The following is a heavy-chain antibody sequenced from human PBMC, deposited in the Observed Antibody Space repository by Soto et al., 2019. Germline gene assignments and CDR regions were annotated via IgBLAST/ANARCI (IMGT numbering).Heavy chain of an antibody. CDR3: ARSREGFNTPYYYYGMDV. D-gene: IGHD2-2*01. Sequence: QVQLQESGPGLVKPSETLSLTCTVSGGSISSYYWSWIRQPPGKGLEWIGYIYYSGRTNYNPSLKSRITRSVDPSKNLFSLKLSSKTAADTAVYYCARSREGFNTPYYYYGMDVWGQGTTVTVSS. J-gene: IGHJ6*02. CDR1: GGSISSYY. CDR2: IYYSGRT. V-gene: IGHV4-59*01.